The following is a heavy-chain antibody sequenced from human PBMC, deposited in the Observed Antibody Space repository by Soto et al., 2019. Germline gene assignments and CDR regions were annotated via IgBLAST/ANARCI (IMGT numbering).Heavy chain of an antibody. D-gene: IGHD6-13*01. CDR3: ARRRLRAAAGRGYWFDP. V-gene: IGHV4-4*02. CDR1: GGSISSSNW. CDR2: IYHSGST. J-gene: IGHJ5*02. Sequence: TSETLSLTCAVSGGSISSSNWWSWVRQPPGKGLEWIGEIYHSGSTNYNPSLKSRVTISVDKSKNQFSLKLSSVTAADTAMYYCARRRLRAAAGRGYWFDPWGQGTLVTVSS.